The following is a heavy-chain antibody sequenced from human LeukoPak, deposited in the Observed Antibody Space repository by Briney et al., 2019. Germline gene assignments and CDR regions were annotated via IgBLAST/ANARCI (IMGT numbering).Heavy chain of an antibody. Sequence: GASVKVSCKASGDTFTSYGISWVRQAPGQGLEWMGWISAYNGNTNYAQKLQGRVTMTTDTSTSTAYMALRSLGSDDTAVYFCARGETYYYDSSGYSFDHWGQGTLVTVSS. CDR1: GDTFTSYG. CDR3: ARGETYYYDSSGYSFDH. D-gene: IGHD3-22*01. CDR2: ISAYNGNT. V-gene: IGHV1-18*01. J-gene: IGHJ4*02.